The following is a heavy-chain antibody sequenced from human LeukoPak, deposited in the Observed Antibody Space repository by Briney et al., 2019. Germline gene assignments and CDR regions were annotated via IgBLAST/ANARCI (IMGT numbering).Heavy chain of an antibody. V-gene: IGHV3-20*04. D-gene: IGHD3-10*01. Sequence: GGSLRLSCAASGFTLDNYGMTWVRQVPGKGLEWVSGINWNGGSAGYAGSVKGRLTVSRDNDKNFLYLQMNSLRAEDTALYYCARIVSGDYFDFWGQGSLVTVSS. CDR1: GFTLDNYG. CDR3: ARIVSGDYFDF. CDR2: INWNGGSA. J-gene: IGHJ4*02.